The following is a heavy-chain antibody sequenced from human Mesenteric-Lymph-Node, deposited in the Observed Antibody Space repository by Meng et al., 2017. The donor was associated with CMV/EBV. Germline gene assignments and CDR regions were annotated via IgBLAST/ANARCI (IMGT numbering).Heavy chain of an antibody. D-gene: IGHD5-24*01. J-gene: IGHJ4*02. CDR3: ARGTDAYKTGNF. CDR1: GGSFSDFY. V-gene: IGHV4-34*01. Sequence: TCAVYGGSFSDFYWSWIRQSPGQGLEWIGKIHPHGTTNYNPSLNSRVTISVDTSRTQFSLKMTSMTAADAAVYYCARGTDAYKTGNFWGQGTLVTVSS. CDR2: IHPHGTT.